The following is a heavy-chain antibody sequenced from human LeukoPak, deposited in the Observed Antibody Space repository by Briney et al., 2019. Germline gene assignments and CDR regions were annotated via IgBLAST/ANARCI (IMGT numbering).Heavy chain of an antibody. V-gene: IGHV3-48*01. CDR3: ARDPSPSYYDILTGCLDY. J-gene: IGHJ4*02. D-gene: IGHD3-9*01. Sequence: GGSLRLSCAASGFTVSSNYMSWVRQAPGKGLEWVSYISSSSSTIYYADSVKGRFTISRDNAKNSLYLQMNSLRAEDTAVYYCARDPSPSYYDILTGCLDYWGQGTLVTVSS. CDR2: ISSSSSTI. CDR1: GFTVSSNY.